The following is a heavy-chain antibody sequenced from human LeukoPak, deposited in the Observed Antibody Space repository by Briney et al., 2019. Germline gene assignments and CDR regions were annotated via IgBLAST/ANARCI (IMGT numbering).Heavy chain of an antibody. Sequence: GGSLRLSCAASTFTFSSYWMTWVRQAPGKGLEWVANIKEDGSEKYYVDSVKGRFTISRDNAKNSMYLQMNSLRAEDTAVYYCARDLTTILRGISFPYYMDVWGKGTTVTVSS. D-gene: IGHD3-10*01. V-gene: IGHV3-7*01. CDR3: ARDLTTILRGISFPYYMDV. CDR1: TFTFSSYW. J-gene: IGHJ6*03. CDR2: IKEDGSEK.